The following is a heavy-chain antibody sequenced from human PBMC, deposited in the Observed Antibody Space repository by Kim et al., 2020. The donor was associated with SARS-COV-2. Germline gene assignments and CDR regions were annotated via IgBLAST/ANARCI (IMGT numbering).Heavy chain of an antibody. Sequence: SGRGRLTISRDNSKNPLYLQMKSLRAEDTAVYYCVKEGAPAATYGMDVWGQGTTVTVSS. CDR3: VKEGAPAATYGMDV. V-gene: IGHV3-23*02. D-gene: IGHD2-15*01. J-gene: IGHJ6*02.